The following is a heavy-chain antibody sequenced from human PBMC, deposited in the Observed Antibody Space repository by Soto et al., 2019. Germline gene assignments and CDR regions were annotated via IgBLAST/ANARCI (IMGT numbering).Heavy chain of an antibody. Sequence: QVQLVQSGAEVKTPGASVKVSCKASGYTFASYDMNWVRQAPGQGLERMGWMNPNSNNTGYAQKFQGRLTMTRDIALSIAHMELSSLRNEDTAVYYCARSDGYHFNWLDSWGQGTLVTVSA. J-gene: IGHJ5*01. CDR3: ARSDGYHFNWLDS. CDR1: GYTFASYD. V-gene: IGHV1-8*01. CDR2: MNPNSNNT. D-gene: IGHD2-21*01.